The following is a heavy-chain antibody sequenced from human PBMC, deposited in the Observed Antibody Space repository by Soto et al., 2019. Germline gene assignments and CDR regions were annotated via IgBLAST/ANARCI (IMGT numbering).Heavy chain of an antibody. Sequence: ASVKVSCKASGYTFTSYGISWVRQAPGQGLEWMGWISAYNGNTNYAQNLQGRVTMTTDTSTSTAYMELRSLRSDDTAVYYCARDDLPTYFYECSGYYDYPLSSWRQG. CDR3: ARDDLPTYFYECSGYYDYPLSS. V-gene: IGHV1-18*01. CDR1: GYTFTSYG. D-gene: IGHD3-22*01. J-gene: IGHJ5*02. CDR2: ISAYNGNT.